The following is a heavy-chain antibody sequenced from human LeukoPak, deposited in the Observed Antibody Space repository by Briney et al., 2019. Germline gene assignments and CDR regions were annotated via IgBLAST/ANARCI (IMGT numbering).Heavy chain of an antibody. Sequence: GGSLRLSCAASGFTFDDYAMHWVRQAPGKGLEWVSGTSWNSGSIGYADSVKGRFTISRDNAKNSLYLQMNSLRAEDTALYYCAKDILSGTVGYYFDYWGQGTLVTVSS. D-gene: IGHD3-10*01. V-gene: IGHV3-9*01. CDR2: TSWNSGSI. CDR1: GFTFDDYA. J-gene: IGHJ4*02. CDR3: AKDILSGTVGYYFDY.